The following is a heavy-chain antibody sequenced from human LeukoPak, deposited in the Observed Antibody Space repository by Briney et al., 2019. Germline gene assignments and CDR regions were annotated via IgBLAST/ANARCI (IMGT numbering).Heavy chain of an antibody. D-gene: IGHD4-17*01. Sequence: PGGSLRLSCAASGFTFSSYWMHWVRQAPGKGLEWVAVISYDGSNKYYADSVKGRFTISRDNSKNTLYLQMNSLRAEDTAVYYCAKVETTVTTPDYYYYGMDVWGQGTTVTGSS. CDR1: GFTFSSYW. CDR2: ISYDGSNK. J-gene: IGHJ6*01. V-gene: IGHV3-30*18. CDR3: AKVETTVTTPDYYYYGMDV.